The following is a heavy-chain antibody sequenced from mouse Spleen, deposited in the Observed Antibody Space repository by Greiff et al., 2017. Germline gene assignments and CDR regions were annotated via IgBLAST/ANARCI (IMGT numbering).Heavy chain of an antibody. D-gene: IGHD1-1*01. CDR2: IDPENGDT. J-gene: IGHJ4*01. Sequence: EVKLVESGAELVRPGASVKLSCTASGFNIKDDYMHWVKQRPEQGLEWIGWIDPENGDTEYASKFQGKATITADTSSNTAYLQLSSLTSEDTAVYYCTVITTVVGAMDYWGQGTSVTVSS. CDR3: TVITTVVGAMDY. V-gene: IGHV14-4*01. CDR1: GFNIKDDY.